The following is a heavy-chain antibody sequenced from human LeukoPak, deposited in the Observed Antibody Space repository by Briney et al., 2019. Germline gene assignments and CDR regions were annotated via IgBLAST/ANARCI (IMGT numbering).Heavy chain of an antibody. CDR2: IKLDGSET. Sequence: GVLRLSCAASGFTFSTYWMNWVRQAPGKGLEWVANIKLDGSETYYTDSVKGRFSISRDNAKNSLYLQMNSLRADDTAVYYCAKDQMVGQWPTNFDYWGQGTLVTVSS. J-gene: IGHJ4*02. CDR1: GFTFSTYW. D-gene: IGHD6-19*01. CDR3: AKDQMVGQWPTNFDY. V-gene: IGHV3-7*01.